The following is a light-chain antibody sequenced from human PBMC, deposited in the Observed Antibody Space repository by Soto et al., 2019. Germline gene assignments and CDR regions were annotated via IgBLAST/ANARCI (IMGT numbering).Light chain of an antibody. Sequence: QSALTQPRSVSASPGQSVTISCTGTSSDVGGHNYVSWYQQHPGKAPKLMISSVNKRPSGIPDRFSGSKSGNTASLTISGLQLEDGADYYCCSFAGSYPYVFGTGTNLPFL. V-gene: IGLV2-11*01. CDR2: SVN. CDR3: CSFAGSYPYV. J-gene: IGLJ1*01. CDR1: SSDVGGHNY.